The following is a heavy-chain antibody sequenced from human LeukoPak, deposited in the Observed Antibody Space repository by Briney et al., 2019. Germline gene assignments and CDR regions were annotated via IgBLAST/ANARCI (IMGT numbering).Heavy chain of an antibody. V-gene: IGHV1-2*02. J-gene: IGHJ4*02. CDR3: ARFFHAGTTGSVGFDY. CDR1: GYTFTGYY. D-gene: IGHD1-1*01. Sequence: ASVKVSCKASGYTFTGYYMHWVRQAPGQGLEWMGWINPNGGGTNFAQKFQGRITMTRVTSISTDYMELSRLRSDDTAVYYCARFFHAGTTGSVGFDYWGQGTLVTVSS. CDR2: INPNGGGT.